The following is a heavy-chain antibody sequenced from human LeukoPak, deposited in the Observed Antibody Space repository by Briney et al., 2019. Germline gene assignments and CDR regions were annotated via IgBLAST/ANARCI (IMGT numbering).Heavy chain of an antibody. CDR2: IYHSGNT. CDR3: AREGDYDILTGYYFIDS. J-gene: IGHJ4*02. D-gene: IGHD3-9*01. CDR1: GGSISSGNW. Sequence: SGTLSLTCAVSGGSISSGNWWSWVRQPPGKGLEWSGEIYHSGNTNYNPSLKSRVTISVDWSKNHFSLKLSSVTAADTAVYYRAREGDYDILTGYYFIDSWGQGTLVTVSS. V-gene: IGHV4-4*02.